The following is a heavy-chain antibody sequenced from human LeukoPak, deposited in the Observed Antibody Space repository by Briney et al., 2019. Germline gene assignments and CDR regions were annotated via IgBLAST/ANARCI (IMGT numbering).Heavy chain of an antibody. CDR2: IYSGGST. Sequence: GGSLRLSCAASGFTVSSNYISWVRQAPGKGLEWVSVIYSGGSTYYADSVKGRFTISRDNSKNTVYLQINSLRAEDTAVYYCARKRWLQGAFDYWGQGTLVTVS. CDR1: GFTVSSNY. CDR3: ARKRWLQGAFDY. J-gene: IGHJ4*02. V-gene: IGHV3-66*01. D-gene: IGHD5-24*01.